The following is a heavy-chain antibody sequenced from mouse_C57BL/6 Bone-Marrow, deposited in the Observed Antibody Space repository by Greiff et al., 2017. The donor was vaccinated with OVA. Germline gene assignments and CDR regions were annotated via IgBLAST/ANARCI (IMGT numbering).Heavy chain of an antibody. CDR2: SRNKANDYTT. CDR1: GFTFSDFY. V-gene: IGHV7-1*01. CDR3: ARDAVYYGYSYAMDY. J-gene: IGHJ4*01. Sequence: EVKLMESGGGLVQSGRSLRLSCATSGFTFSDFYMEWVRQAPGKGLEWIAASRNKANDYTTEYSPSVKGRFIVSRDNSQSILYIQMNALRAEDTAIYYCARDAVYYGYSYAMDYWGQGTSVTVSS. D-gene: IGHD2-2*01.